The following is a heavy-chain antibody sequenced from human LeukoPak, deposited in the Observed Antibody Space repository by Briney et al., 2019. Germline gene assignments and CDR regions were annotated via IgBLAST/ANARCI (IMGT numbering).Heavy chain of an antibody. D-gene: IGHD3-22*01. CDR1: GYSISSDYY. CDR2: IYYSGST. J-gene: IGHJ3*02. Sequence: SETLSLTCTVSGYSISSDYYWGWIRQPPGKGLEWIGSIYYSGSTYYNPSLKSRVTISVDTSKNQFSLKLSSVTAADTAVYYCARSPYYYDSSGYYYRGAFDIWGQGTMVTVSS. V-gene: IGHV4-38-2*02. CDR3: ARSPYYYDSSGYYYRGAFDI.